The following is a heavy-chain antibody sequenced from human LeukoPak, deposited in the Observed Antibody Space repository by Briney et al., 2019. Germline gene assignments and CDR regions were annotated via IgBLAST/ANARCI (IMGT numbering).Heavy chain of an antibody. CDR3: AKQSGYSYASGYYFDF. Sequence: GGSLRLSCAASGFTFSSYAMSWVRQAPGKGLEWVSSLSGSGGSTVYADSVKGRFTISRDNSKNTLFLQMNSRRAEDTAVYYCAKQSGYSYASGYYFDFWGQGTLVTVSS. CDR1: GFTFSSYA. D-gene: IGHD5-18*01. J-gene: IGHJ4*02. V-gene: IGHV3-23*01. CDR2: LSGSGGST.